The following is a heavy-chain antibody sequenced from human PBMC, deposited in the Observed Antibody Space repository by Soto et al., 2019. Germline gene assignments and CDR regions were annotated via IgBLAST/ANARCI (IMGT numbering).Heavy chain of an antibody. V-gene: IGHV1-24*01. J-gene: IGHJ4*02. Sequence: QVPLVQSGAEVKKPGASVQVSCKVSGYILSDLSLHWVRQAPGRGLEWMGGFDPEEGQTVYAQKFQDRVTMTEDTSTQTAYMALTRLPSEDTAEYYCATGVRLYDFLSGYHHPSPLDYWGQGSLVSVSS. CDR3: ATGVRLYDFLSGYHHPSPLDY. D-gene: IGHD3-3*01. CDR1: GYILSDLS. CDR2: FDPEEGQT.